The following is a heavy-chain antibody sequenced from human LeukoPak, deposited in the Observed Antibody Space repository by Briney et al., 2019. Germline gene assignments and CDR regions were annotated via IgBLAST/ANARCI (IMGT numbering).Heavy chain of an antibody. D-gene: IGHD1-26*01. Sequence: SETLSLTCAVYGGSFSGYYWSWIRQPPGKGLEWIGEINHSGSTNYNPSLKSRVTISVDTSKNQFSLKLSFVTAADTAVYYCARSSGNRYYYYYGMDVWGQGTTVTVSS. CDR3: ARSSGNRYYYYYGMDV. CDR1: GGSFSGYY. J-gene: IGHJ6*02. V-gene: IGHV4-34*01. CDR2: INHSGST.